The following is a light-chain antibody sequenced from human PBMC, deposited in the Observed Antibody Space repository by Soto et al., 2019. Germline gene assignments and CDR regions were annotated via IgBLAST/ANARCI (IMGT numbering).Light chain of an antibody. V-gene: IGLV1-40*01. CDR2: GNS. CDR3: QSYDSSRSGWV. J-gene: IGLJ3*02. Sequence: QSVLTQPPSVSGALGQRVTISCTGSGSNIGAGYDVHWYQQLPGTAPKLLIYGNSNRPSGVPDRFSGSKSGTSASLAITGLRAEDEADYYCQSYDSSRSGWVFGGGTKLTVL. CDR1: GSNIGAGYD.